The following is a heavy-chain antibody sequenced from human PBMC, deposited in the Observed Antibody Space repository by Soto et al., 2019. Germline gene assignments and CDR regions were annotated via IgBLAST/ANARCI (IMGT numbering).Heavy chain of an antibody. CDR3: TRTPDYYDCSATNPAGAFDF. J-gene: IGHJ3*01. Sequence: GGYLRLSCPASGFTFGDYAMSWVRQAPGKGLEWVGFIRSKAYGGTTENAASVKGRFTISRDDSKSIAYLQMNSLKTEDKAVYYCTRTPDYYDCSATNPAGAFDFWGQGQLVT. CDR1: GFTFGDYA. V-gene: IGHV3-49*04. D-gene: IGHD3-22*01. CDR2: IRSKAYGGTT.